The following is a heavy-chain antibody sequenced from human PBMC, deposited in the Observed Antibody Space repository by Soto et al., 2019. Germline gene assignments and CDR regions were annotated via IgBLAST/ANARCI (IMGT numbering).Heavy chain of an antibody. V-gene: IGHV1-69*12. Sequence: QVQLVQSGAEVKKPGSSVKVSCKASGGTFSSYAISWVRQAPGQGLEWMGGIIPIFGTANYAQKFQGRVTITADESTTTAYMALGSLRSEDTAVYYCAGGDSKRYYYYGMDVWGQGTTVTVSS. CDR3: AGGDSKRYYYYGMDV. D-gene: IGHD4-4*01. CDR2: IIPIFGTA. J-gene: IGHJ6*02. CDR1: GGTFSSYA.